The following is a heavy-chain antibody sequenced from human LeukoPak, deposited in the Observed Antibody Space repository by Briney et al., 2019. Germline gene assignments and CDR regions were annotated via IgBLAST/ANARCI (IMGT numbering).Heavy chain of an antibody. J-gene: IGHJ5*02. CDR3: TRDTKVGDTSGLNWFDP. CDR2: IRSKAYGGTT. V-gene: IGHV3-49*03. CDR1: GFTFGDYA. D-gene: IGHD1-26*01. Sequence: GGSLRLSGTAPGFTFGDYAMSWFRKAQGKGRSWVGFIRSKAYGGTTEYAASVKCRFTISRDDSKSIAYLQMNSLKTEDTAVYYCTRDTKVGDTSGLNWFDPWGQGTLVTVSS.